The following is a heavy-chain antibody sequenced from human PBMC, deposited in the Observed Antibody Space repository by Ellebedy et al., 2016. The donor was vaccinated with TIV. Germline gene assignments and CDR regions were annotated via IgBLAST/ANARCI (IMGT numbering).Heavy chain of an antibody. J-gene: IGHJ4*02. CDR3: ARTFSPHCSSGVCYMAYYFDY. Sequence: MPSETLSLTCTVSGGSISSNNSSWGWIRQPPGKGLEWIGNIYDSGSTYYNPSFKSRVTISVDTSKNQFSLNLTSVTAADTAVYYCARTFSPHCSSGVCYMAYYFDYWGQGTLVTVSS. D-gene: IGHD2-8*01. CDR2: IYDSGST. V-gene: IGHV4-39*01. CDR1: GGSISSNNSS.